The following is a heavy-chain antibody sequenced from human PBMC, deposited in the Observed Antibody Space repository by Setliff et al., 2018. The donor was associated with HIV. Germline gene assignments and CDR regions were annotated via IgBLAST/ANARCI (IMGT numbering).Heavy chain of an antibody. D-gene: IGHD2-21*02. Sequence: ASVKVSCKASGDTFSSYAISWVRQAPGQGLEWLGGIIPIFGTANYAQKFQGRVTITTDESTSTAYMELSSLRSEDTAVYYCASAYCGGDCYSVGDAFDIWGQGTMVTVSS. V-gene: IGHV1-69*05. J-gene: IGHJ3*02. CDR1: GDTFSSYA. CDR2: IIPIFGTA. CDR3: ASAYCGGDCYSVGDAFDI.